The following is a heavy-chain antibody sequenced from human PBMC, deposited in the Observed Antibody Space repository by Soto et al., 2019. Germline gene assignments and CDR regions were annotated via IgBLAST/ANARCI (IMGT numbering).Heavy chain of an antibody. V-gene: IGHV3-7*01. D-gene: IGHD2-8*01. J-gene: IGHJ3*02. Sequence: GGSLRLSCAASGFIFTNYWISWVRQAPGKGLEWVANIKQDGTDKNYVDSVKGRFTISRDNAKNLLYLQMNSLRAEDTALYYCARSRSVYTQYDASNIWGQGTMVTVSS. CDR1: GFIFTNYW. CDR3: ARSRSVYTQYDASNI. CDR2: IKQDGTDK.